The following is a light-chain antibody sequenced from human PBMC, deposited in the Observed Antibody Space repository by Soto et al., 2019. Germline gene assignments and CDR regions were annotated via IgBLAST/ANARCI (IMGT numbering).Light chain of an antibody. J-gene: IGLJ2*01. CDR3: LVWASSSVV. CDR1: KLGDKY. CDR2: QDF. V-gene: IGLV3-1*01. Sequence: SYELTQPPSVSVSPGQTASITCSGDKLGDKYASWYQQKPGQSPVLVIYQDFRRPSGIPERFSGSNSGDTATLTISGTQAMDDAEYYCLVWASSSVVFGGGTKLTVL.